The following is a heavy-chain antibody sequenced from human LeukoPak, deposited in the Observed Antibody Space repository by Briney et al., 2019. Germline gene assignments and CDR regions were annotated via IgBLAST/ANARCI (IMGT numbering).Heavy chain of an antibody. CDR1: GGTFSSYA. CDR3: ARGRPSSSSGAFDI. Sequence: ASVKVSCKASGGTFSSYAISWVRQAPGQGLEWMGRIIPIFGTANYAQKFQGRVTITTDESTSTAYMELSSLRSEDTAVYYCARGRPSSSSGAFDIWGQGTMVTVSS. CDR2: IIPIFGTA. V-gene: IGHV1-69*05. D-gene: IGHD6-6*01. J-gene: IGHJ3*02.